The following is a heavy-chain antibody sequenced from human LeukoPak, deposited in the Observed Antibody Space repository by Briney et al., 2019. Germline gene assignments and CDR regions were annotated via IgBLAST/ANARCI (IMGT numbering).Heavy chain of an antibody. CDR2: IYPGDSDT. CDR1: GYSFTSYW. V-gene: IGHV5-51*01. Sequence: GESLKTSCKGSGYSFTSYWIGWVRQMPGKGLEWMGIIYPGDSDTRYSPSFQGQVTISADKSISTAYLQWSSLKASDTAMYYCARQVHSSSLVRGTPFDYWGQGTLVTVSS. D-gene: IGHD6-6*01. J-gene: IGHJ4*02. CDR3: ARQVHSSSLVRGTPFDY.